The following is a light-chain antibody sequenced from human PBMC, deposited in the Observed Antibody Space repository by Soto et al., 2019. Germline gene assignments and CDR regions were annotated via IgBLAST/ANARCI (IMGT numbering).Light chain of an antibody. V-gene: IGKV1-6*01. CDR2: TAS. J-gene: IGKJ5*01. CDR3: QQYNNWPPIT. CDR1: QGIRSE. Sequence: AIQMTQSPSSLSASVGDRVTITCRASQGIRSELGWYQQKPGKAPNLLIYTASSLQSGVPSRFSGSGSGTDFTLTISSLQSEDFAVYYCQQYNNWPPITFGQGTRLEIK.